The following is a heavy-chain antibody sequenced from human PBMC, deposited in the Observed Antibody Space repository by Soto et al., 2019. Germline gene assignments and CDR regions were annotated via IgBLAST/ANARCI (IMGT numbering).Heavy chain of an antibody. D-gene: IGHD3-3*01. J-gene: IGHJ5*02. CDR2: IYYSGST. CDR3: ARGKTFFGVVTRRWFDP. V-gene: IGHV4-31*03. Sequence: KASETLSLTCTVSGGSISSGGYYWSWIRQHPGKGLEWIGYIYYSGSTYYNPSLKSRVTISVDTSKNQFSLKLSSVTAADTAVYYCARGKTFFGVVTRRWFDPWGQGTLVTVSS. CDR1: GGSISSGGYY.